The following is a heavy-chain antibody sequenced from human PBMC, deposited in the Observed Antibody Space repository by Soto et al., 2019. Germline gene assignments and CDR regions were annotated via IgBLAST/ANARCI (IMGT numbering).Heavy chain of an antibody. V-gene: IGHV4-31*03. Sequence: QVQLQESGPGLVKPSQTLSLTCTVSGGSISSGGYYWSWIRQHPGKDLEWIGYIYYSGSTYYNPYLKSRVTISVDTSKNQSSLKLSPVTAADTAVYYCARGLDCSSTSCYFFDYWGQGTLVTVSS. J-gene: IGHJ4*02. CDR3: ARGLDCSSTSCYFFDY. CDR1: GGSISSGGYY. D-gene: IGHD2-2*01. CDR2: IYYSGST.